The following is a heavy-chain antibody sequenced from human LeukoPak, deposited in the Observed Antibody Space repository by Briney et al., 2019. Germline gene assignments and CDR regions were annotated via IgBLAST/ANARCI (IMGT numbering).Heavy chain of an antibody. CDR1: GFTFSNAW. CDR2: IKSKTDDGTT. J-gene: IGHJ4*02. D-gene: IGHD4-17*01. Sequence: PGGSLRLSCAASGFTFSNAWMSWVRQAPGKGLEWVSRIKSKTDDGTTDYAAPVKGRFTISRDDSKNTLYLQMNSLKTEDTAVYYCTAYGDYGPVDYWGQGTLVTVSS. CDR3: TAYGDYGPVDY. V-gene: IGHV3-15*01.